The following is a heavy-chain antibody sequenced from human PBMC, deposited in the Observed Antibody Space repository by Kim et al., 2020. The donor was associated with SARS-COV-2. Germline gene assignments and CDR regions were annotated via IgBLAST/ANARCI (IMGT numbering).Heavy chain of an antibody. CDR2: INHSGST. D-gene: IGHD3-3*01. Sequence: SETLSLTCAVYGGSFSGYYWSWIRQPPGKGLEWIGEINHSGSTNYNPSLKSRVTISVDTSKNQFSLKLSSVTAADTAVYYCARARRSGAAPHYYYGMDVWGQGTTVTVSS. V-gene: IGHV4-34*01. J-gene: IGHJ6*02. CDR1: GGSFSGYY. CDR3: ARARRSGAAPHYYYGMDV.